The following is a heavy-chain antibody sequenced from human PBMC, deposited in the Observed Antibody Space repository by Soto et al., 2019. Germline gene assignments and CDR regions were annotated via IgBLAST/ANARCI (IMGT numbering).Heavy chain of an antibody. CDR1: RYLFASHN. CDR2: INPRSGSA. V-gene: IGHV1-46*01. D-gene: IGHD6-13*01. J-gene: IGHJ4*02. CDR3: ARIAGPGRTYFDF. Sequence: QVQLVQSAAEVKEPGASVTISCKASRYLFASHNIHWVREAPGQGLERMGEINPRSGSAGYGQKVQGRVTMTSDTSTTTVYMTLSSLRSDDTAVYYCARIAGPGRTYFDFWGQGTPVTVSS.